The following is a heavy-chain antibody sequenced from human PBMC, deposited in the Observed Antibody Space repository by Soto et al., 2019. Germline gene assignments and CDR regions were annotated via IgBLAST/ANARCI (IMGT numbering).Heavy chain of an antibody. Sequence: VQLVESGGGVVQPGRSLRLSCAASGFTFSDYAMHWVRQAPGKGLEWVAVVSHDGRNTHYADSVKGRFTISRDSSKNSVSLEMTSLRAEYTAVYYCAKGGRQWLVTSDFNYWGQGALVSVSS. CDR3: AKGGRQWLVTSDFNY. CDR2: VSHDGRNT. D-gene: IGHD6-19*01. V-gene: IGHV3-30*18. CDR1: GFTFSDYA. J-gene: IGHJ4*02.